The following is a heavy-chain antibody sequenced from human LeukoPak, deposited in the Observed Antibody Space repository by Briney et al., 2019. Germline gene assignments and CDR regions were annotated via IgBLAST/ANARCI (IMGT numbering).Heavy chain of an antibody. CDR3: AREAGGQQLVYAFDI. Sequence: SETLSLTCSVSGDSISLSFYYWGWIRQPPGKALEWIGYIYYSGSTNYNPSLKSRVTISVDTSKNQFSLKLSSVTAADTAVYYCAREAGGQQLVYAFDIWGQGTMVTVSS. J-gene: IGHJ3*02. V-gene: IGHV4-61*01. CDR2: IYYSGST. D-gene: IGHD6-13*01. CDR1: GDSISLSFYY.